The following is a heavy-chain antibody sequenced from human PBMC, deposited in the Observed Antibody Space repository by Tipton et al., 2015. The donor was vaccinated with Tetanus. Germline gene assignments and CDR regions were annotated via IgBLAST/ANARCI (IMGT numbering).Heavy chain of an antibody. Sequence: TLSLTCTVSGDSISSGDFYWSWIRQHPGKGLEWIGYIYFTGTTYYNPSLESRLTISIDTSKNQFSLELTSVTAADTAVYYCARGLPRESFYLDYWGQGKQVTVSS. D-gene: IGHD3-3*01. CDR2: IYFTGTT. J-gene: IGHJ4*02. CDR1: GDSISSGDFY. V-gene: IGHV4-31*03. CDR3: ARGLPRESFYLDY.